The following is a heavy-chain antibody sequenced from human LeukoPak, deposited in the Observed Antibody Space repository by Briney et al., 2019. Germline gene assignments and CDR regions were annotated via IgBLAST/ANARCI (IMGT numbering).Heavy chain of an antibody. Sequence: GGSLRLSCAASGFTFSSYAMSWVRQAPGKGLEWVSAISGSGGSTYYADSVKGRFTISRDNSKNTLYLQMNSLRADDTAVYYCASRTFSSGWLIDYWGQGTLVTVSS. J-gene: IGHJ4*02. CDR2: ISGSGGST. CDR3: ASRTFSSGWLIDY. V-gene: IGHV3-23*01. CDR1: GFTFSSYA. D-gene: IGHD6-19*01.